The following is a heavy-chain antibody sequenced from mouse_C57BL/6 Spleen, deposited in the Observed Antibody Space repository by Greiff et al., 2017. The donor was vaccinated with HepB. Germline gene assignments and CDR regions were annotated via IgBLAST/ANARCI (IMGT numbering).Heavy chain of an antibody. V-gene: IGHV7-3*01. D-gene: IGHD2-4*01. CDR2: IRNKANGYTT. CDR1: GFTFTDYY. CDR3: ARYDYDGGYYAMDY. J-gene: IGHJ4*01. Sequence: EVQRVESGGGLVQPGGSLSLSCAASGFTFTDYYMSWVRQPPGKALEWLGFIRNKANGYTTEYSASVKGRFTISRDNSQSILYLQMNALRAEDSATYYCARYDYDGGYYAMDYWGQGTSVTVSS.